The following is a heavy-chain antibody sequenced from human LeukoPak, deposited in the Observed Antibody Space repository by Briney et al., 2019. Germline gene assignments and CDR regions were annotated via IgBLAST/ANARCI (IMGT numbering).Heavy chain of an antibody. CDR1: GFTFSSYA. J-gene: IGHJ6*03. CDR3: AKGLRTGVGPYMGYHYHMDV. CDR2: ISGSGVNT. Sequence: GGSLRLSCAASGFTFSSYAMTWVRQAPGTGLEWVSAISGSGVNTHFADSVKGRFTISRDNSYNTVSLQMNSLRDEDTGVYYCAKGLRTGVGPYMGYHYHMDVWGKGATVTVSS. V-gene: IGHV3-23*01. D-gene: IGHD3-16*01.